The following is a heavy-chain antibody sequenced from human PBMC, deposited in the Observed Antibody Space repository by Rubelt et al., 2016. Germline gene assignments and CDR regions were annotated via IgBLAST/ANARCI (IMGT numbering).Heavy chain of an antibody. Sequence: GRSLRLSCAASGFTFSSYGMHWVRQAPGKGLEWVAVIWYDGSNKYYADSVKGRFTISRDNSKNTLYLQTNSLRAEDTAVYYCARLSRGIAALPDLTNWGQGTLVTVSS. CDR1: GFTFSSYG. CDR3: ARLSRGIAALPDLTN. CDR2: IWYDGSNK. J-gene: IGHJ4*02. V-gene: IGHV3-33*01. D-gene: IGHD6-13*01.